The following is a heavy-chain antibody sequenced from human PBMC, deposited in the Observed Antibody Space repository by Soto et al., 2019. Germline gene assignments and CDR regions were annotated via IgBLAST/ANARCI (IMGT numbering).Heavy chain of an antibody. J-gene: IGHJ4*02. CDR2: VYSSGIA. D-gene: IGHD3-10*01. V-gene: IGHV4-59*12. CDR3: ARGLTMLRGVMDS. Sequence: PSETLSLTCTVSGGSISRYYWTWIRQPPGKRLEWIGYVYSSGIAKSSPSLQSRVTISLDTSNNDFSLKLSSVTAADTAVYYCARGLTMLRGVMDSWGQGTLVTVSS. CDR1: GGSISRYY.